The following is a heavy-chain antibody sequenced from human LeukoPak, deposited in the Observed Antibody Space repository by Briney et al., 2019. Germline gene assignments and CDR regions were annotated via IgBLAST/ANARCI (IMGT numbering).Heavy chain of an antibody. CDR3: ARANWNTKYNWFDP. J-gene: IGHJ5*02. D-gene: IGHD1-1*01. V-gene: IGHV4-34*01. CDR2: INHSGST. Sequence: PSETLSLTCAVYGGSFSGYYWSWIRQPPGKGLEWIGEINHSGSTNYNPSLKSRVTISADTSKNQFSLKLSSVTAADTAVYYCARANWNTKYNWFDPWGQGTLVTVSS. CDR1: GGSFSGYY.